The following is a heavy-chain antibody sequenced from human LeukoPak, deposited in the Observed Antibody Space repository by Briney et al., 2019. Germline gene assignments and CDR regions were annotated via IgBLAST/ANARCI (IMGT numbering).Heavy chain of an antibody. J-gene: IGHJ4*02. V-gene: IGHV4-4*09. CDR3: AKSYFDYSTYYSYYFNL. D-gene: IGHD4-11*01. Sequence: SETLSLTCTVSGGSISGGYWSWIRQPPGRGLEWIGYVYTSGSTNCNPSLKSRVTISVDTSKSQFALKLSSVTAADTAVYYCAKSYFDYSTYYSYYFNLWGQGALVTVSS. CDR1: GGSISGGY. CDR2: VYTSGST.